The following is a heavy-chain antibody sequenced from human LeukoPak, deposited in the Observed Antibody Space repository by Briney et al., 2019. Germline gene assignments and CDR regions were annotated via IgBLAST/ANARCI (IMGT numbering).Heavy chain of an antibody. D-gene: IGHD1-26*01. V-gene: IGHV3-20*01. J-gene: IGHJ4*02. CDR3: ARTRYSGSYGGADY. CDR1: GFTFDAYG. Sequence: PGRSLRLSCAASGFTFDAYGMTWVRQAPGKGLEWVSCINWNGGTTGYADSVKGRFTISRDNAKNSLYLQMSSLRAEDTALYHCARTRYSGSYGGADYWGQGTLVTVSS. CDR2: INWNGGTT.